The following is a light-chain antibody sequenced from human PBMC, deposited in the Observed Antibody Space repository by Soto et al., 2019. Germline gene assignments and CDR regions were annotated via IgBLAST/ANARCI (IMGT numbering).Light chain of an antibody. CDR2: LEGSGSY. V-gene: IGLV4-60*02. CDR1: SGHSSYI. J-gene: IGLJ3*02. CDR3: ETWDSNTHTV. Sequence: QSVLTQSSSASASLGSSVKLTCTLSSGHSSYIIAWHQQQPGKAPRYLMKLEGSGSYNKGSGVPDRFSGSSSGADRYLTISNLQFEDEAAYYCETWDSNTHTVFGGGTTLTVL.